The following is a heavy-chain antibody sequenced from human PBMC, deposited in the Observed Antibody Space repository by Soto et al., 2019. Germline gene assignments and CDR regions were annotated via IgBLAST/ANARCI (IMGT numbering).Heavy chain of an antibody. CDR2: IYYTGST. V-gene: IGHV4-59*01. Sequence: PSETLSLTCTVSGGSLSIYWWSWIRQPPGKGLEWIGYIYYTGSTNYNPSLKSRVTISLDASKNQFSLKLNSATAADTAVYYCARGPGASGTYHYFFDYWGPGTLVTVSS. CDR3: ARGPGASGTYHYFFDY. CDR1: GGSLSIYW. D-gene: IGHD3-10*01. J-gene: IGHJ4*02.